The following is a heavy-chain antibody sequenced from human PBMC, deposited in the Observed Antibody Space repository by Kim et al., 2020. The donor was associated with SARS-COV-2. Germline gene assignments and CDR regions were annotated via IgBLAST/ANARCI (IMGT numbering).Heavy chain of an antibody. CDR3: ARLWYYDILTGYYGDMDD. J-gene: IGHJ6*02. D-gene: IGHD3-9*01. V-gene: IGHV4-39*01. Sequence: SETLSLTCTVSGGSISSSSYYWGWIRQPPGKGLEWIGSIYYSGSTYYNPSLKSRVTISVDTSKNQFSLKMSSVTAADTAVYYCARLWYYDILTGYYGDMDDWGQGTTVTVSS. CDR2: IYYSGST. CDR1: GGSISSSSYY.